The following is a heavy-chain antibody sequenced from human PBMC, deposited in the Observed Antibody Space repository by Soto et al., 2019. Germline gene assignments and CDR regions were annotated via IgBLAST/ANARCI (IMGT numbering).Heavy chain of an antibody. CDR2: TSTYNGNT. J-gene: IGHJ4*02. D-gene: IGHD2-2*01. V-gene: IGHV1-18*01. CDR3: AREYCSSTSCYGCDY. Sequence: ASVKVSCKTSGYTFSTYGISWVRQAPGQGLEWMGWTSTYNGNTNYAQKLQGRVTMTTDTSTSTAYMELRSLGSDDTAVYYCAREYCSSTSCYGCDYWGQGTLVTVSS. CDR1: GYTFSTYG.